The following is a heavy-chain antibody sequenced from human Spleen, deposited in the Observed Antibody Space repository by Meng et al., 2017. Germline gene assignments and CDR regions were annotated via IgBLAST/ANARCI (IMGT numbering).Heavy chain of an antibody. J-gene: IGHJ4*02. D-gene: IGHD3-9*01. Sequence: GGSLRLSCAASGFTFSSYSMNWVRQAPGKGLEWVGRIKSKTDGGKTDYAAPVKGRFTISRDDSKNTLYLQMNSLKTEDTAVYYCTTVYEYYDILTGYHTIDYWGQGTLVTVSS. CDR2: IKSKTDGGKT. CDR1: GFTFSSYS. V-gene: IGHV3-15*01. CDR3: TTVYEYYDILTGYHTIDY.